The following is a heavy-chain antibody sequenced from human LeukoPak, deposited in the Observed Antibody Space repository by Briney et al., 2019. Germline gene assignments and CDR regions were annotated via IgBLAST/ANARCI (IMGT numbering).Heavy chain of an antibody. V-gene: IGHV4-39*07. D-gene: IGHD3-16*01. CDR1: GGSISSSSYY. CDR2: IYYSGST. J-gene: IGHJ4*02. Sequence: SETLSLTCTVSGGSISSSSYYWGWIRQPPGKGLEWIGSIYYSGSTYYNPSLKSRVTISVDTSKNQFSLKLSSVTAADTAVYYCARGLVLRDYFDYWGQGTLVTVSS. CDR3: ARGLVLRDYFDY.